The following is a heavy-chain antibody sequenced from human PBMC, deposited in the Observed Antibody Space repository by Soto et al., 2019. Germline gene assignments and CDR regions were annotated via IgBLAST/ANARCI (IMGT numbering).Heavy chain of an antibody. V-gene: IGHV3-23*01. CDR2: ITSYGDGA. Sequence: GGSLRLSCVASGFTFSSYGFNWVRQAPGKGLEWVSAITSYGDGAYYADSVKGRFTISRDNSKNTLYLQMSSLRAEDTAVYYCAKGPLGSEYDLDYWGQGTLVTVSS. CDR3: AKGPLGSEYDLDY. CDR1: GFTFSSYG. D-gene: IGHD1-26*01. J-gene: IGHJ4*02.